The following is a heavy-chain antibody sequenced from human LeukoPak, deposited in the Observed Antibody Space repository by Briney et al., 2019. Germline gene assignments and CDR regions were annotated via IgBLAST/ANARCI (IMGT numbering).Heavy chain of an antibody. CDR1: GFTFSSYS. J-gene: IGHJ6*03. V-gene: IGHV3-21*01. CDR3: ARGDSSSWYYHYYYYMDV. CDR2: ISSSSSYI. D-gene: IGHD6-13*01. Sequence: PGGSLRLSCAASGFTFSSYSMNWVRQAPEKGLEWVSSISSSSSYIYYADSVKGRFTISRDNAKNSLYLQMNSLRAEDTAVYYCARGDSSSWYYHYYYYMDVWGKGTTVTVSS.